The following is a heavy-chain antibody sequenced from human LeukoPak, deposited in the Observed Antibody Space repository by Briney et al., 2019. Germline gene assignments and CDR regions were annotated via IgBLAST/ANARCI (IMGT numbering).Heavy chain of an antibody. CDR2: ISYDGSNK. Sequence: GGSLRLSCAASGFTFSSYAMHWVRQAPGKGLEWVAVISYDGSNKYYADSVKGRFTISRDNSKNTLYLRMNSLRAEDTAVYYCAREHAPGSYDFWSGYYTGRYFDYWGQGTLVTVSS. CDR1: GFTFSSYA. J-gene: IGHJ4*02. CDR3: AREHAPGSYDFWSGYYTGRYFDY. V-gene: IGHV3-30-3*01. D-gene: IGHD3-3*01.